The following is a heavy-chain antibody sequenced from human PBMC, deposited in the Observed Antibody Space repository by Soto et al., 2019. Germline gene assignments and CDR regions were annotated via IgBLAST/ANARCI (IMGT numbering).Heavy chain of an antibody. Sequence: KPSETLSLTCTVSGGSISSYYWSWIRQPPGKGLEWIGYIYYSGSTNYNPSLKSRVTISVDTSKNQFSLKLSSVTAADTAVYYCACRFGESYYYYGMDVWGQGTTVTVSS. CDR3: ACRFGESYYYYGMDV. V-gene: IGHV4-59*01. D-gene: IGHD3-10*01. J-gene: IGHJ6*02. CDR1: GGSISSYY. CDR2: IYYSGST.